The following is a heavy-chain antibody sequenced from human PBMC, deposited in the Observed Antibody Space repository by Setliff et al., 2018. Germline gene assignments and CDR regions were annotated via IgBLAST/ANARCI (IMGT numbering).Heavy chain of an antibody. V-gene: IGHV7-4-1*02. CDR1: GYTFTSYA. J-gene: IGHJ6*02. D-gene: IGHD3-22*01. Sequence: ASVKVSCKASGYTFTSYAMNWVRQAPGQGLEWMGWINTNTGNPTYAQGFTGRFVFSLDTSVSTAYLQISSLKAEDTAVYYCARGYPIVVVTGYYYGMDVWGQGTTVTVSS. CDR3: ARGYPIVVVTGYYYGMDV. CDR2: INTNTGNP.